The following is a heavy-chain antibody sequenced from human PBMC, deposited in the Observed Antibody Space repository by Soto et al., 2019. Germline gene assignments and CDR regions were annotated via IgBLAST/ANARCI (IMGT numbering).Heavy chain of an antibody. D-gene: IGHD1-7*01. CDR1: GFTFSSYW. Sequence: EVQLVESGGGLVQPGGSLRLSCAASGFTFSSYWMSWVRQAPGKGLEWVANIKQDGSEKYYVDAVKGRFTISRDNAKNSLYLQMNSLRAEDTAGYYCAREVWNYVHFDYWGQGTLVTVSS. J-gene: IGHJ4*02. CDR2: IKQDGSEK. V-gene: IGHV3-7*03. CDR3: AREVWNYVHFDY.